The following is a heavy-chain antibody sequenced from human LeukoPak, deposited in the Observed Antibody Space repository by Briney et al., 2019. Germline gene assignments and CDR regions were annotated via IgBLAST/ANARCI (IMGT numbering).Heavy chain of an antibody. Sequence: EASVKVSCKASGGTFSSYAISWVRQAPGQGLEWMGGITPISGTANYAQKFQGRVTITTDESTSTAYMELSSLRSEDTAVYYCARGDIVVVPAASGVIKDYYYYYMDVWGKGTTVTVSS. D-gene: IGHD2-2*01. V-gene: IGHV1-69*05. CDR2: ITPISGTA. CDR3: ARGDIVVVPAASGVIKDYYYYYMDV. J-gene: IGHJ6*03. CDR1: GGTFSSYA.